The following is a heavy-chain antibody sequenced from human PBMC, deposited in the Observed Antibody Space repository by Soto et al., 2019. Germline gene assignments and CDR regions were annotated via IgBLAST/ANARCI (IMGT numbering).Heavy chain of an antibody. CDR2: ISSSSSYI. J-gene: IGHJ6*02. V-gene: IGHV3-21*01. CDR1: GLTFISYS. Sequence: EVQLVESGGGLVKPGGSRRLSVEASGLTFISYSRNWVRKAPGKGLEWVSSISSSSSYIYYADSVKGRFTISRDNAKNSLYLQMNSLRAEDTAVYYCARGRGAAGTDSVQYYGMDVWGQGTTVTVSS. D-gene: IGHD6-13*01. CDR3: ARGRGAAGTDSVQYYGMDV.